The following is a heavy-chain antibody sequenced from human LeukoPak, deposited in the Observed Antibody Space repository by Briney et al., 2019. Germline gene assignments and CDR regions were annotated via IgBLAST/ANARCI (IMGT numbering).Heavy chain of an antibody. CDR1: GYTFTGYY. V-gene: IGHV1-2*01. CDR3: AKEGVVPAAGYYYYYMDV. J-gene: IGHJ6*03. D-gene: IGHD2-2*01. Sequence: ASVKVSCKASGYTFTGYYMHWVRQAPGQGLEWMGRINPNSGGTNYAQKFQGRVTITRDTSISTAYMELSRLRSDDTDVYYCAKEGVVPAAGYYYYYMDVWGKGTTVTVSS. CDR2: INPNSGGT.